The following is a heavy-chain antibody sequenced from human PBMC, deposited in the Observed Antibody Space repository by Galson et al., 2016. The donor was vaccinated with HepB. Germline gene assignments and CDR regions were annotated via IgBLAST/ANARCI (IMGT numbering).Heavy chain of an antibody. J-gene: IGHJ4*02. CDR2: IYSDGST. V-gene: IGHV3-53*01. CDR3: ARSILRGVSAADY. D-gene: IGHD3-10*01. Sequence: RLSCAASGFTFSNNGMSWVRQAPGEGLDWVSVIYSDGSTFYANSVQGRFTISRDNSKNTLYLQLNGLRAEDTAVYYCARSILRGVSAADYWGLGTLVTVSS. CDR1: GFTFSNNG.